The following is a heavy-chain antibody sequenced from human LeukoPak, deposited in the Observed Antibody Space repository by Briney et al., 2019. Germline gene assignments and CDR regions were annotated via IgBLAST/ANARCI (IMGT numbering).Heavy chain of an antibody. CDR1: GFTVSSNY. D-gene: IGHD3-10*01. V-gene: IGHV3-53*05. Sequence: GGSLRLSCAASGFTVSSNYMSWVRQAPGKGLEWVSVIYSGGSTYYADSVKGRFTISRDNSKNTLYLQMNSLRADDTAVYYCAKGHYGSGSYYDIDYWGQGTLVTVSS. J-gene: IGHJ4*02. CDR2: IYSGGST. CDR3: AKGHYGSGSYYDIDY.